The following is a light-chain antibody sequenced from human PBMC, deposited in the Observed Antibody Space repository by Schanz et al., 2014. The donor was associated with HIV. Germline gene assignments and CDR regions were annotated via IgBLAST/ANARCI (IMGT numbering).Light chain of an antibody. Sequence: DIQMTQSPSTLSASVGDRVTITCRASQSIGSWLAWYQQRPGEAPKLLIYKTSGLESGVPSRFSGSGSGTEFTLTINSLQPDDFATYYCQQSYSNTRTFGQGTKVEIK. CDR3: QQSYSNTRT. CDR2: KTS. V-gene: IGKV1-5*03. J-gene: IGKJ1*01. CDR1: QSIGSW.